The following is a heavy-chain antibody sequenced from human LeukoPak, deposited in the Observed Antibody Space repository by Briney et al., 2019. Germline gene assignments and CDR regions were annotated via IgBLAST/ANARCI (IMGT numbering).Heavy chain of an antibody. Sequence: PGGSLRLSCAASGFTFSSYWMHWVRQAPGKGLVWVLRINSDGSSTSYADSVKGRFTISRDNAKNTLYLQMNSLRAEDTAVYYCARDHDFWSGLVDYWGQGNLVTVSS. CDR3: ARDHDFWSGLVDY. CDR2: INSDGSST. V-gene: IGHV3-74*01. J-gene: IGHJ4*02. CDR1: GFTFSSYW. D-gene: IGHD3-3*01.